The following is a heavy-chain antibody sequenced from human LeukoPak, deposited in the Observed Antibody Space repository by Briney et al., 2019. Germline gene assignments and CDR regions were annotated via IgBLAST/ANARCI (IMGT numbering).Heavy chain of an antibody. D-gene: IGHD6-19*01. CDR2: IIPIFGTA. CDR1: GGTFSSYA. CDR3: ARNGRGAVAGTWFDP. Sequence: SVKVSCKASGGTFSSYAISWVRQAPGQALEWMGGIIPIFGTANYAQKFQGRVTITADESTSTAYMELSSLRSEDTAVYYCARNGRGAVAGTWFDPWGQGTLVTVSS. V-gene: IGHV1-69*13. J-gene: IGHJ5*02.